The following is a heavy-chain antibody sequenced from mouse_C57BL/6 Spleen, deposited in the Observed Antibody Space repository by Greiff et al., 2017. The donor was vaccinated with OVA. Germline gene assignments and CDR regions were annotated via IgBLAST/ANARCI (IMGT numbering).Heavy chain of an antibody. V-gene: IGHV1-81*01. CDR1: GYTFTSYG. D-gene: IGHD2-1*01. Sequence: QVQLQQSGAELARPGASVKLSCKASGYTFTSYGISWVKQRTGQGLEWIGEIYPRSGNTYYNEKFKGKATLTADKSSSTAYMELRSLTSEDSAVYFCAINYVKFAYWGQGTLVTVSA. J-gene: IGHJ3*01. CDR3: AINYVKFAY. CDR2: IYPRSGNT.